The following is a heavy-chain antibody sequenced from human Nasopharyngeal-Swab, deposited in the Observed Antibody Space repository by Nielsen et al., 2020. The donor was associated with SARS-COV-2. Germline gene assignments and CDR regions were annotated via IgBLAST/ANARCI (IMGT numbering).Heavy chain of an antibody. Sequence: SETLSLTCSVSGGSISSSSYYWGWIRQPPGKALEYIGAVYRYGDTYYNPSLKSRVTISVDTSKNQFSLTLTSVTAADTAAYFCARLGVVVPAAISGPWGQGTLVAVSS. CDR2: VYRYGDT. V-gene: IGHV4-39*01. D-gene: IGHD2-21*01. CDR3: ARLGVVVPAAISGP. J-gene: IGHJ5*02. CDR1: GGSISSSSYY.